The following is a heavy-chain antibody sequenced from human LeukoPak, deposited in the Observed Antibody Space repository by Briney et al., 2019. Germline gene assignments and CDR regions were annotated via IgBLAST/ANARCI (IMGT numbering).Heavy chain of an antibody. CDR1: GFTFSDYY. CDR3: AREADFWSGYYTAFDS. J-gene: IGHJ4*02. CDR2: IRTSGTTI. D-gene: IGHD3-3*01. V-gene: IGHV3-11*04. Sequence: RGSLRLSCAASGFTFSDYYMSWIRQAPGKGLEWVSYIRTSGTTIYHADSVKGRFTISRDNAKNSLYLQMNSLRAEDTAVYYCAREADFWSGYYTAFDSWGQGTLVSVSS.